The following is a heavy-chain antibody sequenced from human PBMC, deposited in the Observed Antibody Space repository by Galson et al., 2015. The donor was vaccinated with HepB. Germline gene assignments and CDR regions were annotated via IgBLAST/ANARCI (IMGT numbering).Heavy chain of an antibody. Sequence: SETLSLTCTVSGGSISRYYWSWIRQPPGKGLEWIGYIFYSGTTNYNPSLKSRVTISLDTSKNQFSLNLSSVTAADTALYYCAREGYCTGGTCLNWFDSWGQGTPVTVSS. J-gene: IGHJ5*01. D-gene: IGHD2-8*02. CDR3: AREGYCTGGTCLNWFDS. V-gene: IGHV4-59*12. CDR2: IFYSGTT. CDR1: GGSISRYY.